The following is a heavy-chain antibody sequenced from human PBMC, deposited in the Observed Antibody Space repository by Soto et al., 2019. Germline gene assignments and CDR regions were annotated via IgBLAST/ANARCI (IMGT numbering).Heavy chain of an antibody. Sequence: QVQLVESGGGVVQPGRSLRLSCAASEFTFSNYGMHWVRQAPGKGLEWVAVILNDGSNRYHADSVMDRFTISRDNSKNTLYLQIHSLRAEDTAVYYCARDDEYSGNGMDVWGQGTTVTVS. CDR1: EFTFSNYG. J-gene: IGHJ6*02. V-gene: IGHV3-33*01. D-gene: IGHD3-10*01. CDR2: ILNDGSNR. CDR3: ARDDEYSGNGMDV.